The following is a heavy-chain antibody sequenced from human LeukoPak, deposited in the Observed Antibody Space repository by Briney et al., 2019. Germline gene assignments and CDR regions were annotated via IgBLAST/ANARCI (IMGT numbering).Heavy chain of an antibody. V-gene: IGHV3-30*03. D-gene: IGHD4-11*01. J-gene: IGHJ6*02. Sequence: GRSLRLSCAASGFTFSSYGMHWVRQAPGKGLEWVAVISYDGSNKYYADSVKGRFTISRDNSKNTLYLQMNSLRAEGTAVYYCGSNAYYYGMDVWGQGTTVTVSS. CDR2: ISYDGSNK. CDR1: GFTFSSYG. CDR3: GSNAYYYGMDV.